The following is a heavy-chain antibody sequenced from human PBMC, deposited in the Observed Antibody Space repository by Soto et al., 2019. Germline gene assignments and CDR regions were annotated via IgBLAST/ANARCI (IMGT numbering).Heavy chain of an antibody. J-gene: IGHJ4*02. CDR2: ISYDGSNK. V-gene: IGHV3-30*18. Sequence: QVQLVESGGGVVQPGRSLRLSCAASGFTFSSYGMHWVRQAPGKGLEWVAVISYDGSNKYYADSVKGRFTISRDNSKNTLYLQMNSLRAEDTAVYYCAKAFSGYDFFFDYWGQGTLVTVSS. CDR1: GFTFSSYG. D-gene: IGHD5-12*01. CDR3: AKAFSGYDFFFDY.